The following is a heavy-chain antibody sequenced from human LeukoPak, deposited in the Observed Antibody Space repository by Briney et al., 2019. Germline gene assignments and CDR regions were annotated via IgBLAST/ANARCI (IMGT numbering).Heavy chain of an antibody. Sequence: RGESLKISCKGSGYSFTSYWIGWVRQMPGKGLEWMGIIYPGDSDTRYSPSFQGQVTISADKSISTAYLQWSSLKASDTAMYYCARRFCSGGSCYFAFDIWGQGTMVTVSS. D-gene: IGHD2-15*01. J-gene: IGHJ3*02. V-gene: IGHV5-51*01. CDR3: ARRFCSGGSCYFAFDI. CDR2: IYPGDSDT. CDR1: GYSFTSYW.